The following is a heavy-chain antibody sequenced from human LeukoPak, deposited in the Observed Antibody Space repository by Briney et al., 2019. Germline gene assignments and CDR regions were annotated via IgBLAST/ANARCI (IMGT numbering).Heavy chain of an antibody. V-gene: IGHV3-30-3*01. J-gene: IGHJ5*02. CDR2: ISYDGSNK. D-gene: IGHD6-13*01. CDR3: AKGSNSWSSNWFDP. CDR1: GFTFSSYA. Sequence: PGGSLRLSCAASGFTFSSYAMHWVRQAPGKGLEWVAVISYDGSNKYYADSVKGRFTISRDNSKNTLFLQMSSLRAEDTAVYYCAKGSNSWSSNWFDPWGQGTLVTVSS.